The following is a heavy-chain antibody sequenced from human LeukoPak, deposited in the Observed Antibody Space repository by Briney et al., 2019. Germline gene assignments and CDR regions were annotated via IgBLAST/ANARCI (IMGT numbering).Heavy chain of an antibody. Sequence: SETQSLTCTVSGGSISSYFWTWIRQPAGMGLEWIGRIYTSGSTNYKPSLKSRVTMSVDTSKNQFSLKLSSVTAADTAVYFCARGSTRYDYWGQGTLVTVSS. CDR1: GGSISSYF. CDR3: ARGSTRYDY. V-gene: IGHV4-4*07. J-gene: IGHJ4*02. CDR2: IYTSGST. D-gene: IGHD2-2*01.